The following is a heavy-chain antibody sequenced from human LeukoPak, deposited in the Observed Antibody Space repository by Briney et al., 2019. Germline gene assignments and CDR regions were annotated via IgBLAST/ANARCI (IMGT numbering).Heavy chain of an antibody. CDR2: IIPIFGTA. CDR3: ARATMVRGVTFHPDY. V-gene: IGHV1-69*05. J-gene: IGHJ4*02. D-gene: IGHD3-10*01. CDR1: GGTFSSYA. Sequence: SVKVSCKASGGTFSSYAISWVRQAPGQGLEWMGGIIPIFGTANYAQKLQGRVTMTTDTSTSTAYMELRSLRSDDTAVYYCARATMVRGVTFHPDYWGQGTLVTVSS.